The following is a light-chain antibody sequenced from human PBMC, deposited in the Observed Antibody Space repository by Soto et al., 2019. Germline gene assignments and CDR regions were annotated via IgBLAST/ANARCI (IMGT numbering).Light chain of an antibody. CDR3: QQYNNWPPGT. J-gene: IGKJ1*01. V-gene: IGKV3-15*01. CDR1: QSVSSN. Sequence: EIVMTQSPATLSVSPGERATLSCRASQSVSSNLAWYQQKPGQAPRLLIYGASTRATGIPARFSGSRSGTVFTLSISSLQSEDFAVYYCQQYNNWPPGTFGQGTKVEIK. CDR2: GAS.